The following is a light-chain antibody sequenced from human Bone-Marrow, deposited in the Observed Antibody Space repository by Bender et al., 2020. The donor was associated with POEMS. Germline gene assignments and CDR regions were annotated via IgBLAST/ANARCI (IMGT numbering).Light chain of an antibody. J-gene: IGLJ2*01. Sequence: QSALTQPASVSGSPGQSITISCTGTSSDVGSFNYVSWYQQHPGRAPKLILYEGNKRPSGSSDRFSGSKSGNTAYLTISGLQAEDEAEYYCCSYGGSSRLFGGGTKLTVL. V-gene: IGLV2-23*01. CDR2: EGN. CDR1: SSDVGSFNY. CDR3: CSYGGSSRL.